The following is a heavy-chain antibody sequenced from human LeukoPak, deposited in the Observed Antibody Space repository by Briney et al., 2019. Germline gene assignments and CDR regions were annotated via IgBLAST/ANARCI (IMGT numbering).Heavy chain of an antibody. V-gene: IGHV3-21*01. J-gene: IGHJ4*02. Sequence: GGSLRLSCAASGFTFARYSMNWVRQAAGKGLEWVSSISSSSSNIYYADSVTGRFTISGDNAKNSLYLQMNSLRAEDTAVYYCVRAVEYYYDSSGYAVDYWGQGTLVTVSS. D-gene: IGHD3-22*01. CDR2: ISSSSSNI. CDR1: GFTFARYS. CDR3: VRAVEYYYDSSGYAVDY.